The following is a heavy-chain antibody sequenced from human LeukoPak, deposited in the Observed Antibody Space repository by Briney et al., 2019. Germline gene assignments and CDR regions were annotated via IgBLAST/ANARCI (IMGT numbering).Heavy chain of an antibody. CDR1: GYTLTELS. CDR3: ATDLPLGYQPLLYRNYYYYMDV. CDR2: FDPEDGET. Sequence: ASVKVSCKVSGYTLTELSMHWVRQAPGKGLELMGGFDPEDGETIYAQKFQGRVTMTEDTSTDTAYMELSSLRSEDTAVYYCATDLPLGYQPLLYRNYYYYMDVWGKGTTVTVSS. J-gene: IGHJ6*03. D-gene: IGHD2-2*02. V-gene: IGHV1-24*01.